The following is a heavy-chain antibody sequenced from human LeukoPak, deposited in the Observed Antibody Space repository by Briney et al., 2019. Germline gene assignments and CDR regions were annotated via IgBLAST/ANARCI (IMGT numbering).Heavy chain of an antibody. D-gene: IGHD3-3*01. Sequence: SETLSLTCAVYGGSFSGYYWSWIRQPPGKGLEWIGEINHSGSTNYNPSLKSRVTISVDTSKNQFSLKLSSVTAADTAVYYCARGRGDFWSGYLPYYFDYWGQGTLVTVSS. CDR3: ARGRGDFWSGYLPYYFDY. V-gene: IGHV4-34*01. J-gene: IGHJ4*02. CDR1: GGSFSGYY. CDR2: INHSGST.